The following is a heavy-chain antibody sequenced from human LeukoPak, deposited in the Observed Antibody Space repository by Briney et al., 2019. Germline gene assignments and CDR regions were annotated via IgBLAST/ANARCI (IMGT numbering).Heavy chain of an antibody. D-gene: IGHD1-26*01. CDR3: ARSALRGSYYWGFDY. J-gene: IGHJ4*02. CDR2: IIPILGIA. V-gene: IGHV1-69*04. Sequence: ASVTVSCKASGGTFSSYAISWVRQAPGQGLEWMGRIIPILGIANYAQKFQGRVTITADKSTSTAYMELSSLRSEDTAVYYCARSALRGSYYWGFDYWGQGTLVTVSS. CDR1: GGTFSSYA.